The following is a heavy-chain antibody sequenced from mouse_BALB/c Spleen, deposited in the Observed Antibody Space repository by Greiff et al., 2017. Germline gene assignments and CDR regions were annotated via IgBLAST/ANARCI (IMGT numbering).Heavy chain of an antibody. CDR3: AKSHYGSSWFAY. J-gene: IGHJ3*01. Sequence: EVKLVESGGGLVQPGGSRKLSCAASGFTFSSFGMHWVRQAPEKGLEWVAYISSGSSTIYYADTVKGRFTISRDNPKNTLFLRMTSLRSEDTAMYYCAKSHYGSSWFAYWGQGTLVTVSA. CDR1: GFTFSSFG. D-gene: IGHD1-1*01. CDR2: ISSGSSTI. V-gene: IGHV5-17*02.